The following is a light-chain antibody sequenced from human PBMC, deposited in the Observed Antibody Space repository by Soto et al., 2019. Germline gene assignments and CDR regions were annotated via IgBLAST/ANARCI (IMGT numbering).Light chain of an antibody. CDR2: EVS. Sequence: QSVLTQPASVSGSPGQSIXXSCTGTSSDVGGYNYVSWYQQHPGKAPKLMIYEVSNRPSGVSNRFSGSKSGNTASLTISGLQAEDEADYYCSSYTSSSTSVVFGGGTKVTVL. V-gene: IGLV2-14*01. J-gene: IGLJ2*01. CDR3: SSYTSSSTSVV. CDR1: SSDVGGYNY.